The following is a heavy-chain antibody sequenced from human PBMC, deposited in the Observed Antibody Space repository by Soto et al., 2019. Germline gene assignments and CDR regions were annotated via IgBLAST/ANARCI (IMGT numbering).Heavy chain of an antibody. D-gene: IGHD6-19*01. CDR3: ARAPYSSGWWGFDC. CDR1: GFTFSSYS. Sequence: PGGSLRLSCAASGFTFSSYSMNWARQAPGKGLEWVSYISSSSSTIYYADSVKGRFTISRDNAKNTLYLQMNSLRTEDTAVYYSARAPYSSGWWGFDCWGQGTLVTVSS. V-gene: IGHV3-48*04. CDR2: ISSSSSTI. J-gene: IGHJ4*02.